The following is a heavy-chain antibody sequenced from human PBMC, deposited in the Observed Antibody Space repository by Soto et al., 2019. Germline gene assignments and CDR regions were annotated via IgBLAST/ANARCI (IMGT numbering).Heavy chain of an antibody. CDR2: IGVSSYYI. CDR3: PTLGGYTFGTADFDY. CDR1: GFTFSSYN. V-gene: IGHV3-21*01. J-gene: IGHJ4*02. Sequence: EVQLVESGGGLVKPGESLRISCAASGFTFSSYNMNWVRLAPGKGLEWGSSIGVSSYYIYYADSVKGRFTISRDNAKNSLYLQMSSLRAEDTAVYYCPTLGGYTFGTADFDYWGQGTLVTVSS. D-gene: IGHD5-18*01.